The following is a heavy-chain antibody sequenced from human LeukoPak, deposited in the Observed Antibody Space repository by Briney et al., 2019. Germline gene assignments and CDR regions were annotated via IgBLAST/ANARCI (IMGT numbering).Heavy chain of an antibody. J-gene: IGHJ5*02. CDR1: GGSISSYY. D-gene: IGHD3-3*01. CDR2: IYTSRST. CDR3: ARDLTGITIFGVGFDP. V-gene: IGHV4-4*07. Sequence: SETLSLTCTVSGGSISSYYWSWIRQPAGKGLEWIGRIYTSRSTNYNPSLKSRVTMSVDTSKNQFSLKLSSVTAADTAVYYCARDLTGITIFGVGFDPWGQGTLVTVSS.